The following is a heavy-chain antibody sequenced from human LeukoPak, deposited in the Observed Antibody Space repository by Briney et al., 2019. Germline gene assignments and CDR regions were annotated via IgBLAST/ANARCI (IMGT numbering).Heavy chain of an antibody. CDR2: INHSGST. CDR3: ARVPRGYTVTAHFDY. V-gene: IGHV4-34*01. Sequence: SETLSLTCAVYGGSFSSYYWSWIRQPPGKGLEWIGEINHSGSTNYNPSLKSRVTISVDTSKNQFSLKLSSVTAADTAVYYCARVPRGYTVTAHFDYWGQGTLVTVSS. J-gene: IGHJ4*02. CDR1: GGSFSSYY. D-gene: IGHD4-17*01.